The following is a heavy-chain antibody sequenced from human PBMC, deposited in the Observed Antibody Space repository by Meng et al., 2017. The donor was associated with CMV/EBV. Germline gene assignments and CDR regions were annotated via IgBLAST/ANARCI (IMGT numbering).Heavy chain of an antibody. CDR1: GGSFSGYY. CDR2: INHSGST. Sequence: SETLSLTCAVYGGSFSGYYWSWIRQPPGKGLEWIGEINHSGSTNYNPSLKSRVTISVDTSENQFSLKLSSVTAADTAVYYCARFDNWKACFDYWGQGTLVTVSS. D-gene: IGHD1-20*01. J-gene: IGHJ4*02. CDR3: ARFDNWKACFDY. V-gene: IGHV4-34*01.